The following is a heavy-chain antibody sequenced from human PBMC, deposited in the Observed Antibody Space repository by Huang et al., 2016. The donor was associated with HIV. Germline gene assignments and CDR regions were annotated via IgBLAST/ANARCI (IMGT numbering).Heavy chain of an antibody. J-gene: IGHJ3*02. CDR2: IITYNGVT. D-gene: IGHD2-2*01. V-gene: IGHV1-18*01. CDR3: ARDSPLLGVVIVVVPTAPNAFDI. Sequence: QVQLVQSGVEVKKPGASVKVSCKASGYTFTSYGISWVRQAPGKGLEWMVWIITYNGVTKDAQNVQGRVTMTTDTPTSTAYMELRSRRSDDTAVYYCARDSPLLGVVIVVVPTAPNAFDIWGQGTMVTVSS. CDR1: GYTFTSYG.